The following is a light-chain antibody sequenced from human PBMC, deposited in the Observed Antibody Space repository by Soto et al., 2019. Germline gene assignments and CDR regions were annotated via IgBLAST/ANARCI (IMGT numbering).Light chain of an antibody. Sequence: EIVLTQSPGTLSLSPGERATLSCRASESVDNNYLGWYQQKPGQAPRLLIYGASSRAAGIPDRFSGSGSGTDFSLTISRLEPEDFAVYYCQQYGISPKTFGQGTKEEIK. J-gene: IGKJ1*01. CDR2: GAS. V-gene: IGKV3-20*01. CDR1: ESVDNNY. CDR3: QQYGISPKT.